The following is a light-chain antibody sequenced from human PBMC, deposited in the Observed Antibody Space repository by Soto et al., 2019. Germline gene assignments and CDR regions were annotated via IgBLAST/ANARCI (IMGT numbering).Light chain of an antibody. CDR1: SSNIAAGYD. V-gene: IGLV1-40*01. CDR3: QSYDANLNGYV. CDR2: ANT. J-gene: IGLJ7*01. Sequence: QSVLTQPPSMSGAPGQRVTISCTGSSSNIAAGYDVHWHQQPPGAAPKLLIYANTNRPSGVPDRFSGSKSGTTASPAITGLQAEDEADYYCQSYDANLNGYVFGPGTQLTVL.